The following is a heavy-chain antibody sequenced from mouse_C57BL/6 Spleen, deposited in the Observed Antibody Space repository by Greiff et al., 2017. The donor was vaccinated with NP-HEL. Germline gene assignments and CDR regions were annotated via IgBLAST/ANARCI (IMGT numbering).Heavy chain of an antibody. Sequence: EVQLPQSGAELVRPGSSVKMSCKTSGYTFTSYGINWVKQRPGQGLEWIGYIYIGNGYTEYNEKFKGKATLTSDTYSSTAYMQLSSLTSEDSAIDFCARALDGQYYYAMDYWGQGTSVTVSS. CDR2: IYIGNGYT. D-gene: IGHD2-3*01. CDR1: GYTFTSYG. V-gene: IGHV1-58*01. J-gene: IGHJ4*01. CDR3: ARALDGQYYYAMDY.